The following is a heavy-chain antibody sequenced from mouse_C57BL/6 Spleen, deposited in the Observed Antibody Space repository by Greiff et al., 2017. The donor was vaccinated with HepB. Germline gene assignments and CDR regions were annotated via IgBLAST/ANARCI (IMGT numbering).Heavy chain of an antibody. V-gene: IGHV1-31*01. Sequence: EVQLQQSGPELVKPGASVKISCKASGYSFTGYYMHWVKQSHGNILDWIGYIYPYNGVTSYNQKFKGKATLTVDKSSSTAYMELRSLTSEDSAVYYCARGDYYSNYDYAMDYWGQGTSVTVSS. D-gene: IGHD2-5*01. CDR2: IYPYNGVT. CDR1: GYSFTGYY. J-gene: IGHJ4*01. CDR3: ARGDYYSNYDYAMDY.